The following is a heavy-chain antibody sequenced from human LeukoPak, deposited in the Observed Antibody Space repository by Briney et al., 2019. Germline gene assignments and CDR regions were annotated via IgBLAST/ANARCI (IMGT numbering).Heavy chain of an antibody. V-gene: IGHV4-30-4*08. CDR2: IYYSGST. Sequence: SETLSLTCTVSGGSISSGDYYWSWIRQPPGKGLEWIGYIYYSGSTYYNPSLKSRVTISVDTSKNQFSLKLSSVIAADTAVYYCARGGSTMTPFDYWGQGTLVTVSS. CDR1: GGSISSGDYY. D-gene: IGHD3-3*01. J-gene: IGHJ4*02. CDR3: ARGGSTMTPFDY.